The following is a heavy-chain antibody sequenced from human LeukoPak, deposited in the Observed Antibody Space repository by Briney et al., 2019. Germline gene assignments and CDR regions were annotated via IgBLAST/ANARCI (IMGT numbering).Heavy chain of an antibody. Sequence: GRSLRLSCAASGFTFSTYGMHWVRQAPGKGLEWLAVIRYDGGNTYYGDSVRGRFTISRDNSKNTLYLQMNSLRAEDTAMYHCARALSAMVPDYWGQGTLLTVSS. V-gene: IGHV3-33*01. CDR2: IRYDGGNT. CDR1: GFTFSTYG. CDR3: ARALSAMVPDY. D-gene: IGHD5-18*01. J-gene: IGHJ4*02.